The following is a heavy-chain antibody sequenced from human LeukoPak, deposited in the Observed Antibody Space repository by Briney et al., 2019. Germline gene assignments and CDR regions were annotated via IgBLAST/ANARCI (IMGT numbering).Heavy chain of an antibody. D-gene: IGHD3-10*01. Sequence: SETLSLTCTVSGGSISSSSYYWGWIRQPPGKGLEWIGSIYYSGNTYYNPSLKSRVTISVDTSKNQFSLKLSSVTAADTAVYYCARGLDLYYGSGSYYRGRCYFDYWGQGTLVTVSS. CDR3: ARGLDLYYGSGSYYRGRCYFDY. CDR1: GGSISSSSYY. V-gene: IGHV4-39*07. J-gene: IGHJ4*02. CDR2: IYYSGNT.